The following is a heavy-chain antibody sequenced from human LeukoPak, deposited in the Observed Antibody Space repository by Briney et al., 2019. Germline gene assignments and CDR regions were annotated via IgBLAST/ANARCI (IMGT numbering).Heavy chain of an antibody. Sequence: SQTLSLTCTVSGGSISSGSYYWSWIRQPGGKGLEWIGRIYTSGSTNYNPSLKSRVTISVDTSKNQFSLKLSSVTAADTAVYYCAREPAQIVVVPAAEDAFDIWGQGTMVTVSS. CDR3: AREPAQIVVVPAAEDAFDI. D-gene: IGHD2-2*01. V-gene: IGHV4-61*02. J-gene: IGHJ3*02. CDR1: GGSISSGSYY. CDR2: IYTSGST.